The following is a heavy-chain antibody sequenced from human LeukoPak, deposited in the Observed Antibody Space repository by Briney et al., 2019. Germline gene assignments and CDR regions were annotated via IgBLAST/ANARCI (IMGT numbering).Heavy chain of an antibody. CDR3: ASGTFDDYGDYDRGDYFDH. CDR2: IYYSGLT. Sequence: SETLSLTCTVSGASISSSSSSWGWVRQPPGKGPEWIGSIYYSGLTYDNPSLESRVSISVDPSKNHFSLKVSSVTAADTAVYYCASGTFDDYGDYDRGDYFDHWGQGTLVTVSS. CDR1: GASISSSSSS. D-gene: IGHD4-17*01. J-gene: IGHJ4*02. V-gene: IGHV4-39*02.